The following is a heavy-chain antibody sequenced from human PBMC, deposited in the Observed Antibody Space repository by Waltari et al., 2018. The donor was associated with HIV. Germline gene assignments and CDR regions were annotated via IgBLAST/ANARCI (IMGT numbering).Heavy chain of an antibody. CDR1: GGSISSSNW. Sequence: QVQLQESGPGLVKPSGTLSLTCAVSGGSISSSNWWSWVRQPPGTGLEWIGEIYHSGSTNYNPSLRSRVTISVDKSKNQFALKLSSVTAADTAVYYCARDLGYYDSSGYYYHWYFDLWGRGTLVTVSS. CDR3: ARDLGYYDSSGYYYHWYFDL. V-gene: IGHV4-4*02. CDR2: IYHSGST. J-gene: IGHJ2*01. D-gene: IGHD3-22*01.